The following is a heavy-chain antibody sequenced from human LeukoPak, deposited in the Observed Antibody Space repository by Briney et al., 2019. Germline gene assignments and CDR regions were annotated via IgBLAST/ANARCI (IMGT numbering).Heavy chain of an antibody. J-gene: IGHJ4*02. CDR3: AHRRPVTAPGGYFDF. Sequence: SGPTLVKPTQTLTLTCTFSGFSFSTSGVGVGWIRQPPGKALEWLALIYRYDDKRYSPSLQSRLTITEDSSKNQVVLTMTNMDLVDTATYYCAHRRPVTAPGGYFDFWGQGTLVTVSS. D-gene: IGHD2-21*02. CDR1: GFSFSTSGVG. CDR2: IYRYDDK. V-gene: IGHV2-5*01.